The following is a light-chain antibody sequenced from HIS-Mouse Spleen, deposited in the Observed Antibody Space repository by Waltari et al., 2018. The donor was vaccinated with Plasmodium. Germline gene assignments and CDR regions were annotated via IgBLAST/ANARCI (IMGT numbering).Light chain of an antibody. Sequence: QSALTQPASVSGSPGQSITIPCPGTSRAVGSYNLLSWYQQHPGKAPKLMIYEGSKRPSGVSNRFSGSKSGNTASLTISGLQAEDEADYYCCSYAGSSTYVFGTGTKVTVL. CDR3: CSYAGSSTYV. J-gene: IGLJ1*01. CDR2: EGS. V-gene: IGLV2-23*01. CDR1: SRAVGSYNL.